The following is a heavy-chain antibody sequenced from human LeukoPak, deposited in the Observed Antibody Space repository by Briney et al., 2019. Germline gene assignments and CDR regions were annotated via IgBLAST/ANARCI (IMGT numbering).Heavy chain of an antibody. V-gene: IGHV4-38-2*02. CDR2: FYHGGTP. J-gene: IGHJ5*02. CDR1: GYSITTSGSYY. D-gene: IGHD1-26*01. Sequence: SETLSLTCTVSGYSITTSGSYYWAWIRQPPGKGLEWIGDFYHGGTPYYNASLKSRVTMSVATSKNHFSLKLSSVTAADTAVYYCARERSGSYFPRRSWFDPWDQGTLVTVSS. CDR3: ARERSGSYFPRRSWFDP.